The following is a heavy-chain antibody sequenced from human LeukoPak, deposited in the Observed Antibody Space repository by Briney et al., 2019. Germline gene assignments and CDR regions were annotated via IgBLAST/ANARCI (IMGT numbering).Heavy chain of an antibody. J-gene: IGHJ4*02. Sequence: GGSLRLSCVASGLPIADFAMHWVRQAPGKGLECVSLISGDGVSTFYADSVKGRFSISRDNSKNSLYLEMNSLRTEDAAMYYCAKESGKFDYWGQGTLVAVSS. CDR1: GLPIADFA. CDR3: AKESGKFDY. V-gene: IGHV3-43*02. CDR2: ISGDGVST.